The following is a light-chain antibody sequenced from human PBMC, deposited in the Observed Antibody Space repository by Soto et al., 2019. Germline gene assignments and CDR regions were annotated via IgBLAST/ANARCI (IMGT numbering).Light chain of an antibody. CDR2: KAS. CDR1: QTISSW. J-gene: IGKJ1*01. V-gene: IGKV1-5*03. CDR3: QHYNSYSEA. Sequence: DLQMTQSPSTLSGSVGDRVTITCRASQTISSWLAWYQQKQGKAPKLLIYKASTLKSGVPSRFSGSGSGTEGTITISSLQPDDGETYDGQHYNSYSEAFGQGTKVDI.